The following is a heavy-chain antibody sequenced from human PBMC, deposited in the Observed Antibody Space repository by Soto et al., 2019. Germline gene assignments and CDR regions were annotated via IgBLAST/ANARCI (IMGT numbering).Heavy chain of an antibody. CDR3: AREVLETKVEYYFDY. J-gene: IGHJ4*02. D-gene: IGHD1-1*01. CDR1: GFSINIADFY. V-gene: IGHV4-30-4*01. CDR2: IYHTGSS. Sequence: PSGTXYLTCTFSGFSINIADFYWSWIRQAPGKGLEWIGYIYHTGSSQHHPSLRGRVDISMDTSKNQFSLELRSVTAADTAMYYCAREVLETKVEYYFDYWGQGGMVTVSS.